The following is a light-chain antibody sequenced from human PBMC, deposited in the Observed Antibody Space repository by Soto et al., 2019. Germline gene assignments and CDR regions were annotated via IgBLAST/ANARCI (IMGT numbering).Light chain of an antibody. Sequence: DIRMTQSPSTLSASVGDRVTITCRASQNIDTWLAWYQQKPGKGPDLLIYDASTLESGVPSRFSGSGSGTEFTLTISSLQPGDFATYYCQQCGDSWSFGQGTKVEIE. V-gene: IGKV1-5*01. J-gene: IGKJ1*01. CDR2: DAS. CDR3: QQCGDSWS. CDR1: QNIDTW.